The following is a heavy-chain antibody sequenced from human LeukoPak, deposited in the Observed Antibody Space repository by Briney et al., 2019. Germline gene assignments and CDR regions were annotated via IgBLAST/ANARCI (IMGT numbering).Heavy chain of an antibody. CDR2: ISGSGGST. CDR3: AKGSDPAYFDY. J-gene: IGHJ4*02. V-gene: IGHV3-23*01. Sequence: PGGSLRLSCAASGCTFSTYAMSWVRQAPGKGLERVSTISGSGGSTYYADSVKGRFTISRDNSKNTLYLQMNSLRADDTAVYYCAKGSDPAYFDYWGQGTLVTVSS. CDR1: GCTFSTYA.